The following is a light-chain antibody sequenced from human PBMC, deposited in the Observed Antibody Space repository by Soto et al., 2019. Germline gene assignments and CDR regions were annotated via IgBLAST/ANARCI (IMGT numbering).Light chain of an antibody. CDR1: QSISSW. CDR2: DAS. V-gene: IGKV1-5*01. J-gene: IGKJ4*01. CDR3: QQYNSYPLT. Sequence: DIQMTQSPSTLSASVGDRVTITCRASQSISSWLAWYQQKPGQAPNLLIYDASNLQRGVPSRFSGSGSGTEFTLTISSLQPDDFATDYCQQYNSYPLTFGGGTKMEIK.